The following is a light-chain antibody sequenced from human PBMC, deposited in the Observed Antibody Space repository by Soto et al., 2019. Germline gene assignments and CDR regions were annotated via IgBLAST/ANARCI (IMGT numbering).Light chain of an antibody. V-gene: IGLV2-14*01. CDR1: SSDIGTYNY. CDR3: SSYTTSNTWV. CDR2: EVN. Sequence: QSVRTQPASVSASPGQSITISCTGTSSDIGTYNYVSWYQQHPGKAPKLMIFEVNNRPSWVSNRFSGSKSGNTASLTVSGLQAEDEADYYCSSYTTSNTWVFGGGTKLTVL. J-gene: IGLJ3*02.